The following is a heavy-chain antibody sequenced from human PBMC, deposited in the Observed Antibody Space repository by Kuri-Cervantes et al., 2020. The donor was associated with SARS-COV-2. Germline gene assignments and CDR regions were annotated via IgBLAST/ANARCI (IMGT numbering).Heavy chain of an antibody. J-gene: IGHJ6*03. CDR2: INHIGTT. CDR3: AREVVVPAATDYYYYYMDV. Sequence: SQTLSLTCAVYGGSFSDYYWSWVRQPPGKGLEWIGEINHIGTTNYNASLKSRVTISADTYKKQFSLTLSSVTAADTAVYYCAREVVVPAATDYYYYYMDVWGKGTTVTVSS. V-gene: IGHV4-34*01. D-gene: IGHD2-2*01. CDR1: GGSFSDYY.